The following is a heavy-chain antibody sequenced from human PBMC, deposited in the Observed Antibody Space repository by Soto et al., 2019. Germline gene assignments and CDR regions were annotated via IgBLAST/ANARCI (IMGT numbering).Heavy chain of an antibody. V-gene: IGHV4-34*01. CDR1: GGSFSGYY. J-gene: IGHJ4*02. CDR3: ARGGHLYYFDY. CDR2: INHSGST. Sequence: SETLSLTCAVYGGSFSGYYWSWIRQPPGKGLEWIGEINHSGSTNYNPSLKSRVTISVDTSKNQFSLKLSSVTAADTAVYYCARGGHLYYFDYWGQGTLVTVSS.